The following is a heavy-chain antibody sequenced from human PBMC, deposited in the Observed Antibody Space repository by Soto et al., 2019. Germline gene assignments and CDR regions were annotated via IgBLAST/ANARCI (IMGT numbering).Heavy chain of an antibody. CDR3: ARGLGSSSSA. V-gene: IGHV3-48*03. CDR2: ITSSGSTI. CDR1: GFIFSNYE. Sequence: EVQLAESGGGLVQPGGSLRLSCAASGFIFSNYEMYWVRQAPGKGLEWVSYITSSGSTIYDADSVKGRFTLSRDNAKKSLYLQMNSLRAEDTAVYYCARGLGSSSSAWGQGILVIVSS. J-gene: IGHJ5*02. D-gene: IGHD6-6*01.